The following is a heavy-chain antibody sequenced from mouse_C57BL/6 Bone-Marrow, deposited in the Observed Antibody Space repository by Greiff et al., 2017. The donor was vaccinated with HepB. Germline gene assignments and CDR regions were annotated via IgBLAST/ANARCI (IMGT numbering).Heavy chain of an antibody. D-gene: IGHD2-5*01. J-gene: IGHJ1*03. Sequence: VQLQQPGAELVKPGASVKVSCKASGYTFTSYWMHWVKQRPGQGLEWIGRIHPSDSDTNYNQKFKGKATLTVDKSSSTAYMHLSSLTSEDSAVYYCAKAKSNYCDWYFDVWGTGTTVTVSS. CDR2: IHPSDSDT. CDR3: AKAKSNYCDWYFDV. V-gene: IGHV1-74*01. CDR1: GYTFTSYW.